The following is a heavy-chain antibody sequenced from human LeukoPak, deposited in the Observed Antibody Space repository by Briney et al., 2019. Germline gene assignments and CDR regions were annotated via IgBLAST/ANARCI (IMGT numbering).Heavy chain of an antibody. D-gene: IGHD3-10*01. V-gene: IGHV5-51*01. CDR2: IYPRDSDT. J-gene: IGHJ4*02. CDR1: GYTFTHQW. CDR3: ARHSDVIGAI. Sequence: GESLKISCKASGYTFTHQWIGWVRQKSGSGLEWMGIIYPRDSDTRYSPSFQGHVSISADTSINTAYLEWSRLEAPDTASYYCARHSDVIGAIWGQGTLVTVSS.